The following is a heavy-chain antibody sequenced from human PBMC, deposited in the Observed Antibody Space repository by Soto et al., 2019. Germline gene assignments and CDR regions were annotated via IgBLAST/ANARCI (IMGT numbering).Heavy chain of an antibody. CDR3: TESRYYDSSGVDY. J-gene: IGHJ4*02. Sequence: SETLSLTCTVSGGSIRSDGFYWSWIRQHPGKGLEWIGYIYYSGSTFYNPSLKSRATISRDTSKNQFSLKLSSVTAADTANYYCTESRYYDSSGVDYWGQGTLVTVSS. D-gene: IGHD3-22*01. V-gene: IGHV4-31*03. CDR1: GGSIRSDGFY. CDR2: IYYSGST.